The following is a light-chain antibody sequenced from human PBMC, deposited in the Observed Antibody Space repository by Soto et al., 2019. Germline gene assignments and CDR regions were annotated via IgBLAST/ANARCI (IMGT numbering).Light chain of an antibody. CDR2: GAS. CDR3: QRHGTSPPYT. CDR1: QSVSSNY. Sequence: EIVLTQSPGTLSLSPGERVTLSCRASQSVSSNYLAWYQQKPGQAPRLLIHGASIRAAGIPDRFSGSGFGTDFTLTISRLEPEDLAVYYCQRHGTSPPYTFGQGTKLE. J-gene: IGKJ2*01. V-gene: IGKV3-20*01.